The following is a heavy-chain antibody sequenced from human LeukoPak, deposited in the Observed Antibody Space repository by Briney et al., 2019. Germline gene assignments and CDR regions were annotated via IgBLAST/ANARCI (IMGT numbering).Heavy chain of an antibody. CDR1: GASISDSF. J-gene: IGHJ6*02. D-gene: IGHD2-15*01. CDR3: ARDYCSGGSCYWGGGYYYYYYGMDV. V-gene: IGHV4-59*12. Sequence: SETLSLTCTVSGASISDSFWNWIRQPPGKGLEWIGSISPSGSTYYNPSLKSRVTISVDTSKNQFSLKLSSVTAADTAVYYCARDYCSGGSCYWGGGYYYYYYGMDVWGQGTTVTVSS. CDR2: ISPSGST.